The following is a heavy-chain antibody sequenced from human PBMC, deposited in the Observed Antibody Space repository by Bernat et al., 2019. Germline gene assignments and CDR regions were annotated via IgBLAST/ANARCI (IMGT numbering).Heavy chain of an antibody. CDR3: ARYYADYARLDV. D-gene: IGHD4-17*01. CDR2: IYYSGST. V-gene: IGHV4-31*03. J-gene: IGHJ6*02. CDR1: GGSISSGFYY. Sequence: QVQLQESGPGLVKPPQTLSLICTVSGGSISSGFYYWSWIRQHPGKGLEWIGYIYYSGSTYYNPSLKSRITISVDTSTNQFFLKLSSVTAADTAVYYCARYYADYARLDVWGQGTTVTVSS.